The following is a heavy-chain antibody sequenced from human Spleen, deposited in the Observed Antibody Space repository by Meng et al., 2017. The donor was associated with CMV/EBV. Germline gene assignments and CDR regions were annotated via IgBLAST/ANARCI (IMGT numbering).Heavy chain of an antibody. CDR1: GFTFSSYS. V-gene: IGHV3-21*01. Sequence: GGSLRLSGAASGFTFSSYSMSWVRQAPGKCLEWVSSISGSSSYIYYADSVKGRFTISRDNAKNSLYRQMNSLRAEDTAVYYCARAVVPAVPGYYGMAVWGQGTTVTVSS. CDR2: ISGSSSYI. CDR3: ARAVVPAVPGYYGMAV. J-gene: IGHJ6*02. D-gene: IGHD2-2*01.